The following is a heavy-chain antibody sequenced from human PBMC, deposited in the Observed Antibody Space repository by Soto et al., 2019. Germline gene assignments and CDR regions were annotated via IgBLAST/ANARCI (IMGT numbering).Heavy chain of an antibody. D-gene: IGHD1-26*01. CDR2: IYHSGST. CDR1: GGSISSSNW. CDR3: ARVSGSYYYGMDV. J-gene: IGHJ6*02. V-gene: IGHV4-4*02. Sequence: QVQLQESGPGLVKPSGTLSLTCAVSGGSISSSNWWSWVRQPPGKGLEWIGEIYHSGSTNYNPSPKSRVTISVDKSQNQFSLKLSSVTAADTAVYYCARVSGSYYYGMDVWGQGTTVTVSS.